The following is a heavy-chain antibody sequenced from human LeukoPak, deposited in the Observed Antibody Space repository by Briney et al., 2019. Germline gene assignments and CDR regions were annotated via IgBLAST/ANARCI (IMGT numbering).Heavy chain of an antibody. V-gene: IGHV4-59*12. J-gene: IGHJ6*02. Sequence: PSETLSLTCTVSGGSISSYYWSWIRQPPGKGLEWIGYIYYSGSTNYNPSLKSRVTISVDTSKNQFSLKLSSVTAADTAVYYCARDRAPNWGFSSSGSYYYYGMDVWGQGTTVTVSS. CDR3: ARDRAPNWGFSSSGSYYYYGMDV. D-gene: IGHD7-27*01. CDR2: IYYSGST. CDR1: GGSISSYY.